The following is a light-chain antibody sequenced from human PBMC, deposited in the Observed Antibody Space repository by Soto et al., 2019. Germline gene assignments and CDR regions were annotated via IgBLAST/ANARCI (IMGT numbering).Light chain of an antibody. CDR2: DAS. V-gene: IGKV3-11*01. J-gene: IGKJ4*01. CDR1: QSVGRY. Sequence: ENGSTQSPATLSLSPGERATLSCRASQSVGRYLAWYQQKPGQPPRLLFFDASSRASGVPHRLSAGGSGTDFTLIISSLQPEDFAVYYCQQRVNWPPTFGGGTKVDIK. CDR3: QQRVNWPPT.